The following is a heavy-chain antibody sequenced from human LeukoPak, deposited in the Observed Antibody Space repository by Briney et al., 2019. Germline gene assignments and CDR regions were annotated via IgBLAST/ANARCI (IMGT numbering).Heavy chain of an antibody. D-gene: IGHD6-19*01. CDR2: IYYSGST. J-gene: IGHJ4*02. V-gene: IGHV4-39*07. Sequence: SSETLSLTCTVSGGSISSSSYYWGWIRQPPGKGLEWIGSIYYSGSTHYNPSLKSRVTMSVDTSKNQFSLKLSSVTAADTAVYYCAREKYSSGWYSDYWGQGTLVTVSS. CDR3: AREKYSSGWYSDY. CDR1: GGSISSSSYY.